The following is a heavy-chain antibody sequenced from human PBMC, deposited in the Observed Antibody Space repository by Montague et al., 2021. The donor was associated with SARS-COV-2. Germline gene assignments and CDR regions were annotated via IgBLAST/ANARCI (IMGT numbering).Heavy chain of an antibody. Sequence: SLRLSCAASGFTFNTYGMSWVRQAPGKGLEWVANIKQDGSEKYYVDSVKGRFTISRDNAKNSLYLQMNSLRAEDTAVYYCARDHRQVWFGAPVMERYFDYWGQGTLVTVSS. D-gene: IGHD3-10*01. CDR2: IKQDGSEK. CDR3: ARDHRQVWFGAPVMERYFDY. V-gene: IGHV3-7*01. CDR1: GFTFNTYG. J-gene: IGHJ4*02.